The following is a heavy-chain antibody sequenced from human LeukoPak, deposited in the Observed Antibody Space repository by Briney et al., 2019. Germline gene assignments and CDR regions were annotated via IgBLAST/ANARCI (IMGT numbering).Heavy chain of an antibody. V-gene: IGHV4-34*01. D-gene: IGHD2-15*01. Sequence: PSETLSLTCAVYGGSFSGYYWSWSRQPPGKGLEWIGEINHSGSTNYNPSLKSRVTISVDTSKNQFSLKLSSVTAADTAVYYCARYGSHTPYYYYGMDVWGQGTTVTVSS. CDR1: GGSFSGYY. CDR3: ARYGSHTPYYYYGMDV. CDR2: INHSGST. J-gene: IGHJ6*02.